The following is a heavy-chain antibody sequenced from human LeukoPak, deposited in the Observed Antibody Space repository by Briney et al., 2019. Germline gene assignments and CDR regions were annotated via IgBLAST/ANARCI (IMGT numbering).Heavy chain of an antibody. CDR2: INHSGST. J-gene: IGHJ6*02. V-gene: IGHV4-34*01. Sequence: PSETLSLTCAVYGGSFSGYYRSWIRQPPGKGLEWIGEINHSGSTNYNPSLKSRVTISVDTSKNQFSLKLSSVTAADTAVYYCARGRGYYYYYGMDVWGQGTMVTVSS. CDR3: ARGRGYYYYYGMDV. CDR1: GGSFSGYY.